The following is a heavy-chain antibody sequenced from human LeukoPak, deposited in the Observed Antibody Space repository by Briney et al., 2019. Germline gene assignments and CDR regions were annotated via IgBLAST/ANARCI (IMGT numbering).Heavy chain of an antibody. J-gene: IGHJ4*02. Sequence: GGSLRLSCAASGFTFSSYWMTWVRQAPGKGLEWVGNIKQDGSEKYYVDSVKGRCTISRDNAKNSLYLQMNSLRVEVTAVYYCARERASGSYEKAPPFDHWGQGTLVTVSS. CDR2: IKQDGSEK. D-gene: IGHD3-10*01. CDR1: GFTFSSYW. CDR3: ARERASGSYEKAPPFDH. V-gene: IGHV3-7*01.